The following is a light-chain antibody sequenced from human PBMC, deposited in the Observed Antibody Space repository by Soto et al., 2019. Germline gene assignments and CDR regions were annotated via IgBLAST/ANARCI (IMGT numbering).Light chain of an antibody. Sequence: EIVLTQSPATLSLSPGERATLSCRASQSVSSYLAWYQQKPGQAPRLLIYDASNRATGIPARFSGSGSGTDFTLTISSLEPEAFAVYYCQQRSNWPSTSRGGTKVEIK. J-gene: IGKJ4*01. CDR1: QSVSSY. V-gene: IGKV3-11*01. CDR2: DAS. CDR3: QQRSNWPST.